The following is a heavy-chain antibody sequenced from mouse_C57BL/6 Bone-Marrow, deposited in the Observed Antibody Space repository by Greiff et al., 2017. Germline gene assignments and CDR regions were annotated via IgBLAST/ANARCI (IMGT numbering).Heavy chain of an antibody. D-gene: IGHD1-1*01. Sequence: QVQLQQPGAELVRPGTSVKLSCKASGYTFTSYWMHWVKQRPGQGLEWIGVIDPSDSYTNYNQKFKGKAILTVDTSSSTAYMQLSSLTSEDCAVYYCARGGLAFYYYGSSSAWCAYWGQGTLVTVSA. V-gene: IGHV1-59*01. CDR1: GYTFTSYW. CDR3: ARGGLAFYYYGSSSAWCAY. CDR2: IDPSDSYT. J-gene: IGHJ3*01.